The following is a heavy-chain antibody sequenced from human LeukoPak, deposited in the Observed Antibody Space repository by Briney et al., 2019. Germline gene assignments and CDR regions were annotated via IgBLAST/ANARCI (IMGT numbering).Heavy chain of an antibody. Sequence: SETLSLTCTVSGGSISSSSYYWGWIRQPPGKGLEWIGSIYYSGSTYYNPSLKSRVTISVDTPKNQFSLKLSSVTAADTAVYYCAREVVVVPAAMDWFDPWGQGTLVTVSS. V-gene: IGHV4-39*07. CDR1: GGSISSSSYY. D-gene: IGHD2-2*01. J-gene: IGHJ5*02. CDR2: IYYSGST. CDR3: AREVVVVPAAMDWFDP.